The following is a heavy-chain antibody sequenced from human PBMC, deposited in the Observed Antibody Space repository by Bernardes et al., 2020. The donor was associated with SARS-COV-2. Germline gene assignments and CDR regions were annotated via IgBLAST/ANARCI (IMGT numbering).Heavy chain of an antibody. D-gene: IGHD2-15*01. V-gene: IGHV3-74*01. CDR2: INTDGSYT. J-gene: IGHJ4*02. Sequence: GSLRLSCAASGFTFSSYWLHWVRQAPGKGLVWVSRINTDGSYTSYADSVKGRFTISRDNAKNALYLQMNRLRAEDTAVYYCASRGRDCSGGSCYPPDYWGQGTLVNLFS. CDR3: ASRGRDCSGGSCYPPDY. CDR1: GFTFSSYW.